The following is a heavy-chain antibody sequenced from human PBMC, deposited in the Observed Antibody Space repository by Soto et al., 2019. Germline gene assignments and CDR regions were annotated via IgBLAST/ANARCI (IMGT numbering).Heavy chain of an antibody. V-gene: IGHV4-61*01. D-gene: IGHD7-27*01. CDR3: ARDWGPYWFDP. Sequence: SETLSLTCSVSGGSLSGGSYYWNWIRQPPGKQMEWIGYIYDSGATKYNPSLKSRVTISQDTSKNQFSLKMNSVTPSDTAVYYCARDWGPYWFDPWVQGILVTVS. CDR1: GGSLSGGSYY. J-gene: IGHJ5*02. CDR2: IYDSGAT.